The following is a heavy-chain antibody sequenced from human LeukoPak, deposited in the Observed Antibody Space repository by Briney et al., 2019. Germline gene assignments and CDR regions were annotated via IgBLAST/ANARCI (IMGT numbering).Heavy chain of an antibody. CDR3: ARVLGDRYSSSWYYFDY. V-gene: IGHV1-69*05. D-gene: IGHD6-13*01. Sequence: SVKVSCKASGGTFSSYAISWVRQAPGQGLEWMGGIIPIFGTANYAQKFQGRVTITTDESTSTAYMELSSLRSEDTAVYYCARVLGDRYSSSWYYFDYWGQGTLVTVSS. CDR1: GGTFSSYA. J-gene: IGHJ4*02. CDR2: IIPIFGTA.